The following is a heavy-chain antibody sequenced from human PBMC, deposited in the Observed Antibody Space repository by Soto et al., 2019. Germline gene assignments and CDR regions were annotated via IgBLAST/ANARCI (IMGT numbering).Heavy chain of an antibody. CDR1: GFGLSSYA. Sequence: GGSLRLSGAASGFGLSSYAVSWVRQAPGKGLEWVPVISGSGGATYYADSVKGRFTISRDNSKNTLYLQMNSVRAEDTAVYYCAKSTWDDLPPSFWGQGT. CDR2: ISGSGGAT. V-gene: IGHV3-23*01. D-gene: IGHD1-26*01. J-gene: IGHJ4*02. CDR3: AKSTWDDLPPSF.